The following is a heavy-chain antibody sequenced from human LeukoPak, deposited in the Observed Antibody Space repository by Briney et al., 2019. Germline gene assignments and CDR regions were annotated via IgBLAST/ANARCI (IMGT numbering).Heavy chain of an antibody. J-gene: IGHJ6*03. V-gene: IGHV4-39*01. Sequence: PSETLSLTCTVSGGSISSYYWGWIRQPPGKGLEWIGSIYYSGSTYYNPSLKSRVTISVDTSKNQFSLKLSSVAAADTAVYYCARGNGGIAARPGRLQQYYYYYYMDVWGKGTTVTVSS. D-gene: IGHD6-6*01. CDR2: IYYSGST. CDR1: GGSISSYY. CDR3: ARGNGGIAARPGRLQQYYYYYYMDV.